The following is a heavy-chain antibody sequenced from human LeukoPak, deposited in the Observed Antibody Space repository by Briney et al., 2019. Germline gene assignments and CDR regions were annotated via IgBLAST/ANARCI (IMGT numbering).Heavy chain of an antibody. CDR2: IYYSGST. J-gene: IGHJ4*02. V-gene: IGHV4-31*03. CDR1: GGSISSGGYS. Sequence: SETLSLTCTVSGGSISSGGYSWSWIRQHPGQGLEWIGNIYYSGSTYYNPSLKSRVTISVDTSKNQFSLKLSSVTAADTAVYYCARDGGGYDYWGQGTLVTVSS. D-gene: IGHD3-22*01. CDR3: ARDGGGYDY.